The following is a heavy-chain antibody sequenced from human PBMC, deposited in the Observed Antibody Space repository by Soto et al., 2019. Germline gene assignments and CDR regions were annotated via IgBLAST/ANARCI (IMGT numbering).Heavy chain of an antibody. CDR3: ARLRHHCSGGSCYDY. D-gene: IGHD2-15*01. V-gene: IGHV1-18*01. J-gene: IGHJ4*02. Sequence: GASVKVSCKASGYTFTSYGISWVRQAPGQGLEWMGWISAYNGNTNYAQKLQGRVTMTTDTSTSTAYMELRSLRSDDTAVYYCARLRHHCSGGSCYDYWGQGTLVTVSS. CDR1: GYTFTSYG. CDR2: ISAYNGNT.